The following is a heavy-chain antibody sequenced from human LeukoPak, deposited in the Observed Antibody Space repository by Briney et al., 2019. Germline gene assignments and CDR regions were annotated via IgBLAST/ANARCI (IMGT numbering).Heavy chain of an antibody. CDR1: GGSFSGYY. J-gene: IGHJ4*02. D-gene: IGHD3-10*01. CDR3: ARLPKRGVKIDY. Sequence: SETLSLTCAVYGGSFSGYYWSWIRQPPGKGLEWIGEINHSGSTNYNPSLKSRVTISVDTSKNQFSLKLSSVTAADTAVYYCARLPKRGVKIDYWGQGTLVIVSS. V-gene: IGHV4-34*01. CDR2: INHSGST.